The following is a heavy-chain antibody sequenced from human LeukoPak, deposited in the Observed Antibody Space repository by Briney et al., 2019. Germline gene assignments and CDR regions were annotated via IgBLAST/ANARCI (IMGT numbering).Heavy chain of an antibody. V-gene: IGHV3-11*04. D-gene: IGHD3-22*01. CDR3: ERSYSSGSPNWFDP. CDR1: GFTFSDYY. J-gene: IGHJ5*02. CDR2: ISSIGSTI. Sequence: GGSLRLSCAASGFTFSDYYMSWIRQAPGKGLEWVSYISSIGSTIYYSDSVKGLFTIARDNAKNSLYLQMNSLRAEATDVYYCERSYSSGSPNWFDPWGQGTLVTVSS.